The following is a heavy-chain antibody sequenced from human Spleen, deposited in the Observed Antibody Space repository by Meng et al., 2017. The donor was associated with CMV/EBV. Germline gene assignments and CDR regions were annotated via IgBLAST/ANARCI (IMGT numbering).Heavy chain of an antibody. V-gene: IGHV3-33*01. D-gene: IGHD5-12*01. CDR2: IWYDGTRK. J-gene: IGHJ6*02. CDR1: RFTFRSYG. CDR3: ARDGYSGYGLRGVDV. Sequence: GESLKISCAASRFTFRSYGMHWVRQAPGKGLEWVAVIWYDGTRKYYADSVKGRFTISRDNSKNTLYLQMNSLRAEDTAVYYCARDGYSGYGLRGVDVWGLGTTVTVSS.